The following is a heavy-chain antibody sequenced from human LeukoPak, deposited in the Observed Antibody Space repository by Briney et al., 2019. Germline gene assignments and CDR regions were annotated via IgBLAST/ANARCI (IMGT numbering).Heavy chain of an antibody. J-gene: IGHJ3*02. CDR2: IYTSGST. V-gene: IGHV4-61*02. Sequence: SETLSLTCTVSGDSISSGSYYWSWIRQPAGKGLEWIGRIYTSGSTNYNPSLKSRVTMSVDTSKNQFSLKLSSVTAADTAVYYCARGSSVSAFDIWGQGTMVTVSS. CDR3: ARGSSVSAFDI. CDR1: GDSISSGSYY. D-gene: IGHD6-19*01.